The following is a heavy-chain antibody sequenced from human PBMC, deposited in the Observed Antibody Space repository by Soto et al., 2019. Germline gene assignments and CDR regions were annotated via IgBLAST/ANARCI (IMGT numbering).Heavy chain of an antibody. CDR1: GHTFTNFA. J-gene: IGHJ6*02. Sequence: ASVKVSCKAPGHTFTNFAIHWVLQAPGQSLEWMGWVNTGNGNTKYSQKFQGRVTITRDTSASTAYMELSSLRSDDSAVYYCARDRSALPAAVRNGMDVWGQGTSVTVSS. CDR3: ARDRSALPAAVRNGMDV. V-gene: IGHV1-3*04. CDR2: VNTGNGNT. D-gene: IGHD6-13*01.